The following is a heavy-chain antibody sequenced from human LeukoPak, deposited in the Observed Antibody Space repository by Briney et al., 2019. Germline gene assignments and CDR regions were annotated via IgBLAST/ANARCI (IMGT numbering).Heavy chain of an antibody. CDR1: GGSISGYY. D-gene: IGHD1-14*01. CDR3: ARGPGPGYAFDI. Sequence: SETLSLTCTVSGGSISGYYWSWIRQPPGKGLEWIGEINHSGSTNYNPSLKSRVTISVDTSKNQFSLKLSSVTAADTAVYYCARGPGPGYAFDIWGQGTMVTVSS. J-gene: IGHJ3*02. V-gene: IGHV4-34*01. CDR2: INHSGST.